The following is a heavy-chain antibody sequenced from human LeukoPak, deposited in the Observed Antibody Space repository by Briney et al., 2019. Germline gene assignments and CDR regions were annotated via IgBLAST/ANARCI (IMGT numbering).Heavy chain of an antibody. CDR1: GYTFTSYG. CDR3: ARTGFYYYYGMDV. Sequence: ASVKVSCKASGYTFTSYGISWVRQAPGQGLEWMGWISAYNGNTNYAQKLQGRVTMTTDTSASTAYMELRSLRSDDTAVYYCARTGFYYYYGMDVWGQGTTVTVSS. CDR2: ISAYNGNT. J-gene: IGHJ6*02. D-gene: IGHD1-1*01. V-gene: IGHV1-18*01.